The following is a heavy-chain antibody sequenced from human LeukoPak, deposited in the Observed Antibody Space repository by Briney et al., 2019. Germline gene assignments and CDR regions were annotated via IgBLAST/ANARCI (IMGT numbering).Heavy chain of an antibody. CDR2: ISATGGST. CDR1: RFTFSTYW. D-gene: IGHD3-22*01. CDR3: AKDPHYSDTGAFDI. J-gene: IGHJ3*02. V-gene: IGHV3-23*01. Sequence: GGSLRLSCAASRFTFSTYWMHWVRQAPGKGLVWVSSISATGGSTYYAESVKGRFTISRGNSKNTLYLQMDSLRAADTAVYYCAKDPHYSDTGAFDIWGQGTLVTVSS.